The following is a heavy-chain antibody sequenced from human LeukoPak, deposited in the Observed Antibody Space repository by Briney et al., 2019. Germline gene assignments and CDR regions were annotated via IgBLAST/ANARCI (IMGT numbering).Heavy chain of an antibody. V-gene: IGHV3-23*01. D-gene: IGHD3-22*01. CDR1: GRTFSSYG. J-gene: IGHJ4*02. CDR2: SSGSGGST. Sequence: GGSLRLFCAASGRTFSSYGMSWVRQAPGKGLEWVSASSGSGGSTYYADSVKGRFIISRDNSKNTLYLQMNSLRAEDTAVYYCAREDQLYDFDYWGQGTLVTVSS. CDR3: AREDQLYDFDY.